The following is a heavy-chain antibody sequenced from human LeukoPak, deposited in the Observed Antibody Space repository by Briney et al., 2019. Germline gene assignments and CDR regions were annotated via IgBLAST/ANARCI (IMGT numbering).Heavy chain of an antibody. Sequence: PSQTLSLSCTVSGGSISSGDYYWSWIRQPPGKGLEWIGYIYYSGSTYYSPSLKSRVTISVDTSKNQFSLKLSSVTAADTAVYYCARGRGDFGVPDAFDIWGQGTMVTVSS. J-gene: IGHJ3*02. CDR2: IYYSGST. V-gene: IGHV4-30-4*01. CDR1: GGSISSGDYY. CDR3: ARGRGDFGVPDAFDI. D-gene: IGHD2-21*02.